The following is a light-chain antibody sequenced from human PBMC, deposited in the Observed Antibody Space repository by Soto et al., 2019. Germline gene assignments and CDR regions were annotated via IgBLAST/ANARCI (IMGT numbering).Light chain of an antibody. J-gene: IGKJ4*01. CDR1: QGIGVT. CDR2: NAV. CDR3: QRYNDWPLT. Sequence: EIVMTQSPATLSVSPGERATLSCRASQGIGVTLAWYQQKPGQTPRLLTYNAVTRATGVPARFSGSGSGTDFTLTINSLQSEDFAVYYCQRYNDWPLTFGGGTKVDIK. V-gene: IGKV3-15*01.